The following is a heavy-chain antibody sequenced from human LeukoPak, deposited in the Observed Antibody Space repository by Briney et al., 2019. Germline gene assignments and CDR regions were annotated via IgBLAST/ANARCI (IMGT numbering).Heavy chain of an antibody. CDR2: INPRGGRT. CDR3: ARGIAAAGTLYGYYMDV. CDR1: GYTFTSYY. Sequence: ASVKVSCKASGYTFTSYYLHWVRQAPGRGLEWMGSINPRGGRTRYAQNFQGRVTMTRDTSTSTVYMELSSLRSEDTAVYYCARGIAAAGTLYGYYMDVWGKGTTVTVSS. D-gene: IGHD6-13*01. J-gene: IGHJ6*03. V-gene: IGHV1-46*01.